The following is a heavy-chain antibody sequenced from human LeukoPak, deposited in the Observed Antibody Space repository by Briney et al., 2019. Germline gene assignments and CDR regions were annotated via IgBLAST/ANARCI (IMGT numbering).Heavy chain of an antibody. J-gene: IGHJ4*02. V-gene: IGHV4-34*01. D-gene: IGHD5-12*01. Sequence: SETLSLTCAVYGGSFSGYYWSWIRQPPGKGLEWIGEINHSGSTNYNPSLKSRVTISVDTSKNQFSLKLSSVTAADTAVYYCARGLSDIVATIGAGGEIDYWGQGTLVTVSS. CDR3: ARGLSDIVATIGAGGEIDY. CDR1: GGSFSGYY. CDR2: INHSGST.